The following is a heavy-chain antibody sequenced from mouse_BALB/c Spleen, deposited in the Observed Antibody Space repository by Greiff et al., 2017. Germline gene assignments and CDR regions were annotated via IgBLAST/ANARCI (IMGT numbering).Heavy chain of an antibody. CDR1: GYYITSGYY. CDR2: ISYDGSN. V-gene: IGHV3-6*02. CDR3: ARYCVWRPLAY. D-gene: IGHD2-10*02. Sequence: EVQLQESGPGLVKPSQSLSFTCSVTGYYITSGYYWYWIRQFPGSKLEWRGYISYDGSNKYNPSLKTLISITRDTSTNQFFLKLTSVTTEDTATYYCARYCVWRPLAYWGQGTLVTVSA. J-gene: IGHJ3*01.